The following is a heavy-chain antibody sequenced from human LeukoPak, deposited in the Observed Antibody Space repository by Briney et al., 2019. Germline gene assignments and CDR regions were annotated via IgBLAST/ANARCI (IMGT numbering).Heavy chain of an antibody. CDR2: IWYDGTNE. V-gene: IGHV3-33*01. CDR1: GFTFSHHA. D-gene: IGHD5-24*01. J-gene: IGHJ4*02. CDR3: ARRTATQNSEDY. Sequence: GRSLRPSCAASGFTFSHHAIHWVRQAPGKGLEWVAVIWYDGTNEYYADSVRGRFTISRDNSKNTLYLQMNSLRVEDTAVYYCARRTATQNSEDYWGQGTLVTVSS.